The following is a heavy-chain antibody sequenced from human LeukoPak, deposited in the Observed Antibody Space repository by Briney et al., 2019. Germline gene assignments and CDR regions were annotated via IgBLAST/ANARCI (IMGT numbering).Heavy chain of an antibody. CDR3: ARDSALLWFGELDS. CDR1: GGSISNYC. Sequence: SETLSLTCTVSGGSISNYCWSWIRQPPGKGLEWIGYICYSGTTNYNPSLKSRVTISVDRSKNQFSLKLISVTAADTAVYFCARDSALLWFGELDSWGQGTVVTVSS. CDR2: ICYSGTT. V-gene: IGHV4-59*12. D-gene: IGHD3-10*01. J-gene: IGHJ4*02.